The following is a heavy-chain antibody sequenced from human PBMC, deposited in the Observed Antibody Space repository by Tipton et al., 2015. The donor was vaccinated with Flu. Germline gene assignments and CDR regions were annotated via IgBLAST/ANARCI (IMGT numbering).Heavy chain of an antibody. CDR1: GGSISSGSYY. CDR3: ARAGWLLSFDY. CDR2: IYTSGST. V-gene: IGHV4-61*02. D-gene: IGHD3-3*01. Sequence: TLSLTCTVSGGSISSGSYYWSWIRQPAGKGLEWIGRIYTSGSTNYNPSLKSRVTISVDTSKNQFSLKLSSVTAADTAVHYCARAGWLLSFDYWGQGTLVTVSS. J-gene: IGHJ4*02.